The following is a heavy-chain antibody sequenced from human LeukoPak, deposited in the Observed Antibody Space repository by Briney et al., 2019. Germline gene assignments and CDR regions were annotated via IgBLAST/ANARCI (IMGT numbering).Heavy chain of an antibody. CDR2: IKQDGSDE. V-gene: IGHV3-7*01. CDR1: GFTFSNYW. CDR3: ARGEGLGTTNGGYYFAY. Sequence: PGGSLRLSCATSGFTFSNYWMSWVRRAPGKGLEWVANIKQDGSDEYYVDSVKGRFTISRDNAKNSLYLQMNTLRAEDTAVYYCARGEGLGTTNGGYYFAYWGQGSLVIVSS. D-gene: IGHD1-26*01. J-gene: IGHJ4*02.